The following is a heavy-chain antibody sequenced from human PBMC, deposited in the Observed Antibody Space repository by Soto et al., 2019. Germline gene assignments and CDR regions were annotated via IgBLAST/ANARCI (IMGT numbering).Heavy chain of an antibody. V-gene: IGHV4-39*07. CDR1: GGSISSSSYY. Sequence: SETLSLTCTVSGGSISSSSYYWGWIRQPPGKGLEWIGEINHSGSTNYNPSLKSRVTISVDRSKNQFSLKLSSVTAADTAVYYCARVPSPWGQGTLVTVS. J-gene: IGHJ5*02. CDR2: INHSGST. CDR3: ARVPSP.